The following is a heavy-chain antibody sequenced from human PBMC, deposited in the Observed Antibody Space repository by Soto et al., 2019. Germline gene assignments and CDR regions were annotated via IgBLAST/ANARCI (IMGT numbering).Heavy chain of an antibody. V-gene: IGHV3-48*03. J-gene: IGHJ3*02. CDR1: GFTFSSYE. Sequence: GSRRLSCAASGFTFSSYEMDWVRQVPGKGLEWVAYINSGGSRIYYGDSVKGRFTISRDDARNSLYLQMNSLRAEDTAVYYCAKEKSITNSGYDAFDIWGQGTMVTVSS. D-gene: IGHD5-18*01. CDR3: AKEKSITNSGYDAFDI. CDR2: INSGGSRI.